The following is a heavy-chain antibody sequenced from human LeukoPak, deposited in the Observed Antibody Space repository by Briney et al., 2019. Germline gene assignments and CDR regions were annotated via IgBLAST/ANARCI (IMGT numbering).Heavy chain of an antibody. J-gene: IGHJ4*02. V-gene: IGHV3-23*01. CDR3: AKYGTVVAGKGLPDW. D-gene: IGHD6-19*01. CDR2: ISDNSVGT. Sequence: HSGGSLRLSCAASGFTFSNYAMSWVRQAPGKGLEWVSSISDNSVGTYYADSVRGRFTISRDYSKNMLYMQMNSLRVEDPAVYYCAKYGTVVAGKGLPDWWGQGTLVTVSS. CDR1: GFTFSNYA.